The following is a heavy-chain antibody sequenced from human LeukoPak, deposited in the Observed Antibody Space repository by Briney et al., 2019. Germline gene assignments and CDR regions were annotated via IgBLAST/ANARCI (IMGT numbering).Heavy chain of an antibody. Sequence: ASVKVSCKASGYSFTDYYVHWVRQAPGQGLEWMGWINPNSGGTIYAQKFQGRVTMTRDTSVSTAYMGLSRLTSDDTAVYYCARSGVVVAATVNGDWFDPWGQGTLVTVSS. CDR3: ARSGVVVAATVNGDWFDP. CDR1: GYSFTDYY. CDR2: INPNSGGT. J-gene: IGHJ5*02. D-gene: IGHD2-15*01. V-gene: IGHV1-2*02.